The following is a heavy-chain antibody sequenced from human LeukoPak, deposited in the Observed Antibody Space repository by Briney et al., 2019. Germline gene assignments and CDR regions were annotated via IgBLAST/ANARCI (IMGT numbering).Heavy chain of an antibody. CDR2: ISSSSSYI. CDR3: ARDRSHYFDY. CDR1: GFTFSNYA. V-gene: IGHV3-21*01. J-gene: IGHJ4*02. Sequence: GGSLRLSCAASGFTFSNYAMNWVRQAPGKGLEWVSSISSSSSYIYYADSVKGRFTISRDNAKNSLYLQMNSLRAEDTAVYYCARDRSHYFDYWGQGTLVTVSS.